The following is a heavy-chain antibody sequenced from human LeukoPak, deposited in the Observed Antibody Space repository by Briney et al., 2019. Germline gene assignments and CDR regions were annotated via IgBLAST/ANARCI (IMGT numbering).Heavy chain of an antibody. D-gene: IGHD3-9*01. J-gene: IGHJ4*02. CDR1: GYTFTSYY. CDR2: INPSSGST. Sequence: ASVKVSCKASGYTFTSYYIHWVRQAPGQGLEWMGIINPSSGSTSYAQKFQGRVTMTRDMSTSTVYMELSSLRSEDTAVYYCAASWRYFGSFDYWGQGTLVTVSS. V-gene: IGHV1-46*01. CDR3: AASWRYFGSFDY.